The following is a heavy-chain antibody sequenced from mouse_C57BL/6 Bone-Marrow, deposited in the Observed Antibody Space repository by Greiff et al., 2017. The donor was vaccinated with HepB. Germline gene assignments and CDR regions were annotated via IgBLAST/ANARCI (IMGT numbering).Heavy chain of an antibody. CDR1: GYSITSGYS. V-gene: IGHV3-6*01. CDR2: ISYDGSN. D-gene: IGHD1-1*01. Sequence: EVKLQESGPGLVKPSPSLSLTCSVPGYSITSGYSWNWIRQFQGNKLEWMGYISYDGSNNYNPSLKNRISITRDTSKNQFFLKLNSVTTEDTATYYCAREIYYYVSYWYFDVWGTVTTATVSS. CDR3: AREIYYYVSYWYFDV. J-gene: IGHJ1*03.